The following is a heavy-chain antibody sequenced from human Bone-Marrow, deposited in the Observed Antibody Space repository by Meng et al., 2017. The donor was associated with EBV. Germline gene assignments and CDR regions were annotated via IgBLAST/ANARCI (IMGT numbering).Heavy chain of an antibody. CDR1: GGSFSGYY. CDR3: ARSAKGYFGL. Sequence: QVPLQPWGAGLLKPSETLSLTCAVYGGSFSGYYWSWIRQPPGKGLEWIGEINHSGSTNYSPSLKSRVTISVDTSKNQFSLKLSSVTAADTAVYYCARSAKGYFGLWGRGTLVTVSS. CDR2: INHSGST. J-gene: IGHJ2*01. V-gene: IGHV4-34*01.